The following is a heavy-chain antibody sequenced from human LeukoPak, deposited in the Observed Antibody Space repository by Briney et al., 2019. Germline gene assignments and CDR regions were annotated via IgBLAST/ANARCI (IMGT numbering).Heavy chain of an antibody. J-gene: IGHJ5*02. CDR2: IIPIFGTA. D-gene: IGHD1-26*01. CDR3: AVCGIVGAILSWFDP. V-gene: IGHV1-69*01. CDR1: GGTFSSYA. Sequence: SVKVSCKASGGTFSSYAISWVRQAPGQGLEWMGGIIPIFGTANYAQKFQGRVTITADESTSTAYMELSSLRSEDTAVYYCAVCGIVGAILSWFDPWGQGTLVTVSS.